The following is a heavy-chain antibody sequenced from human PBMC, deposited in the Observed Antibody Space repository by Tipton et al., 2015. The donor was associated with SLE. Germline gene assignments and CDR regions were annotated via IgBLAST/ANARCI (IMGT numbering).Heavy chain of an antibody. D-gene: IGHD1-26*01. V-gene: IGHV3-11*04. J-gene: IGHJ3*02. CDR3: AKDLGGWGSYLWAFDI. CDR2: ISSSGSII. CDR1: GFTFSDYY. Sequence: SLRLSCAASGFTFSDYYMSWIRQAPGKGLEWVSYISSSGSIIYYADSVKGRFTISRDNSKNTLYLQMNSLRAEDTAVYYCAKDLGGWGSYLWAFDIWGQGTMVTVSS.